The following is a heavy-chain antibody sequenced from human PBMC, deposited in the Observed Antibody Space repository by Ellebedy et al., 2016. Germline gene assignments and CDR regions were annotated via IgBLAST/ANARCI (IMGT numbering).Heavy chain of an antibody. D-gene: IGHD4-17*01. CDR2: IYYSGST. Sequence: SETLSLXXTVSGGSISSGDYYWSWIRQPPGKGLEWIGYIYYSGSTNYNPSLKSRVTISVDTSKNQFSLKLSSVTAADTAVYYCARHKSTTVTPHDAFDIWGQGTMVTVSS. CDR3: ARHKSTTVTPHDAFDI. CDR1: GGSISSGDYY. V-gene: IGHV4-61*08. J-gene: IGHJ3*02.